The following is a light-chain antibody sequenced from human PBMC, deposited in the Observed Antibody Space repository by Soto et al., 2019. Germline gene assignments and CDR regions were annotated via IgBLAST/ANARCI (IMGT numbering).Light chain of an antibody. CDR1: HIVNRY. Sequence: VLTQSPGTLSLSPWERATLACWAIHIVNRYLVWYRHIPAQAPSLLMYDASKRATGIPGRFSGSGSGTDFTLPSTSPEPEDFAVYYRRQRDIWPRTCGQGTKV. V-gene: IGKV3-11*01. CDR3: RQRDIWPRT. J-gene: IGKJ1*01. CDR2: DAS.